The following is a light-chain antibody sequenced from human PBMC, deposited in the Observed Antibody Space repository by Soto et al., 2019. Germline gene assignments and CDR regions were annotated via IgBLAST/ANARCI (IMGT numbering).Light chain of an antibody. Sequence: QSVLTQPPSASETPGQTVSISCSGSNSNIASNTVNWYQHLPGTAPTLLIYYNNQRPSGVPDRFSGSKSGTSASLAISGLQSEDESDYYCAAWDDTLKRYVFGTGTKVTV. CDR2: YNN. V-gene: IGLV1-44*01. J-gene: IGLJ1*01. CDR3: AAWDDTLKRYV. CDR1: NSNIASNT.